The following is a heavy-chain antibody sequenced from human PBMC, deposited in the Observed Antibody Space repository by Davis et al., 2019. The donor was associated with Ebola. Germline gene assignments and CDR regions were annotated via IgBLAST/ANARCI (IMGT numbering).Heavy chain of an antibody. J-gene: IGHJ6*03. D-gene: IGHD1-1*01. V-gene: IGHV4-39*01. CDR1: GDSISSSTYH. CDR2: VIYSGPT. Sequence: PSETLSLTCTVSGDSISSSTYHCGWVRQPPGKELEWIGGVIYSGPTYYNPSLKSRVTISVGTSRIHFSLRLGSVTAADTAVYYCVIQRTTLDYMDVWGEGTTVIVSS. CDR3: VIQRTTLDYMDV.